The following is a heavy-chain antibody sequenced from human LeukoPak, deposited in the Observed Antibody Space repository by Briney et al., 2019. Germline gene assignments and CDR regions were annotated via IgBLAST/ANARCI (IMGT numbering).Heavy chain of an antibody. CDR1: GFTFSSYG. J-gene: IGHJ4*02. D-gene: IGHD4-17*01. CDR2: ISYHTSDK. CDR3: AKPTTVTTSYYFDY. Sequence: PGGSLRLSCAASGFTFSSYGMHWVRQAPGKGLEWVASISYHTSDKFYADSVKGRFTISRDNSLDTLYLQMNSLRAEDTAIYYCAKPTTVTTSYYFDYWGQGTLVTVSS. V-gene: IGHV3-30*18.